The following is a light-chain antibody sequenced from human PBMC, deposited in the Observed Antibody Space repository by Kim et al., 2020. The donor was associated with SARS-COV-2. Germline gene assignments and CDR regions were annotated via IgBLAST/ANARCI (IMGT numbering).Light chain of an antibody. V-gene: IGKV1-39*01. Sequence: ASVGDRVTITCRASQSISSYLNWYQQKPGKAPKLQIYAASSLQSGVPSRFSGSGSGTDFTLTISSLQPEDFATYYCQQSYSTPPYTFGQGTKLEI. CDR3: QQSYSTPPYT. J-gene: IGKJ2*01. CDR1: QSISSY. CDR2: AAS.